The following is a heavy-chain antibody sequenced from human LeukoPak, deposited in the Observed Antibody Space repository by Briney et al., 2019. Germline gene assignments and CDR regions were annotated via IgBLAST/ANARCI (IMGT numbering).Heavy chain of an antibody. D-gene: IGHD3-22*01. CDR3: ARDRHKYNYDSGGYPPY. Sequence: GGSLRLSCAASGFTFSSYSMLWVRQAPGKGLEWVSYISSSSSTIYYADSVRGRFTISRDNAKNSLYLQMNTLRAEDTAVYYCARDRHKYNYDSGGYPPYWGQGTLVTVSS. CDR1: GFTFSSYS. CDR2: ISSSSSTI. V-gene: IGHV3-48*01. J-gene: IGHJ4*02.